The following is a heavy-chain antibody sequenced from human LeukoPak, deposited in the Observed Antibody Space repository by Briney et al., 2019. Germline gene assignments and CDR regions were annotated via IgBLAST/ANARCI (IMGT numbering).Heavy chain of an antibody. CDR2: INPNSGGT. V-gene: IGHV1-2*02. CDR1: GYTFTGYY. D-gene: IGHD3-9*01. CDR3: ARDGGIDWSVLNWYFDL. J-gene: IGHJ2*01. Sequence: ASVKVSCKASGYTFTGYYMHWVRQAPGQGLEWMGWINPNSGGTNYAQKFQGRVTMTRDTSISTAYMELSRLRSDDTAVYYCARDGGIDWSVLNWYFDLWGRGTLVTVSS.